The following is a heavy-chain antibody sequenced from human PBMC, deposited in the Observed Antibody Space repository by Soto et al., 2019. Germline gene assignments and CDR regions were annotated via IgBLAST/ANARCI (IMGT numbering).Heavy chain of an antibody. CDR3: ATQGFGKLHGLVDV. D-gene: IGHD3-10*01. CDR2: IYYSGST. V-gene: IGHV4-59*08. CDR1: GGSIITYY. Sequence: PSETLSLTCTVPGGSIITYYWSWIRQPPGKGLEWIGYIYYSGSTNYNPSLKSRVTISADTSKNQFSLKLNSMTAADTALYFCATQGFGKLHGLVDVWGQGTTVTVSS. J-gene: IGHJ6*02.